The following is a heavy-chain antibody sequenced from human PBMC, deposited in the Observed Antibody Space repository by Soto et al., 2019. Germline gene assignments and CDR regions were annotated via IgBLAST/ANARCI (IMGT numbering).Heavy chain of an antibody. CDR2: IIPIDATV. CDR1: GGTFSNYA. CDR3: ARDLLGFGYTYGDV. J-gene: IGHJ6*01. D-gene: IGHD3-10*01. Sequence: QVQLVQSGAEVKKPGSSVKVSCKASGGTFSNYALISWVRLAPGPGLEWMGGIIPIDATVNYAQKFQGRITITADEVTTTAYMDLGSLRSEDTAVYYCARDLLGFGYTYGDVWGQGTTVTVSS. V-gene: IGHV1-69*12.